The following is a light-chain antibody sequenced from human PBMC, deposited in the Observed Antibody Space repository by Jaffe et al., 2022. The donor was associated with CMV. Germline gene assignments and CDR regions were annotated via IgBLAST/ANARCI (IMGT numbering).Light chain of an antibody. J-gene: IGKJ2*03. CDR2: AAS. V-gene: IGKV1-17*01. CDR1: QGIRND. CDR3: LQYNNYPHS. Sequence: DIQMTQSPSSLSASVGDRVIITCRASQGIRNDLDWYQQRPGEAPKRLIYAASSLQSGVPSRFSGSGSGTEFTLTINSLQPEDFATYYCLQYNNYPHSFGQGTKLEI.